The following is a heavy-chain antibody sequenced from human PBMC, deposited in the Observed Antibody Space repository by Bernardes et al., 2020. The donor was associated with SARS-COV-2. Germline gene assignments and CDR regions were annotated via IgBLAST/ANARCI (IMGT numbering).Heavy chain of an antibody. CDR2: ISGLNGDT. D-gene: IGHD3-10*01. V-gene: IGHV1-18*01. Sequence: ASVNVSCKAFGYAFSSYGISWARPAPGQGLDRMGWISGLNGDTRYIQQIQDRVTMTTDTSTSTAYMDLRDLRSDDTAVYYGAREVMVRISDTYRNGMDLWGQGTTVTVSS. J-gene: IGHJ6*02. CDR3: AREVMVRISDTYRNGMDL. CDR1: GYAFSSYG.